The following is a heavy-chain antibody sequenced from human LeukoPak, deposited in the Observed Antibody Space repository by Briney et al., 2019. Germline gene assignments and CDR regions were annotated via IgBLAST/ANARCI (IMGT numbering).Heavy chain of an antibody. Sequence: ASVKVSCKASGYIFTGYYMHWVRQAPGQGLEWMGWINPNSGDTNYAQKFQGRVTMTRDTSISTAYMELSRLRSDDTAVYYCARGMKYSTGWYYMDVWGKGTTVTISS. D-gene: IGHD6-19*01. V-gene: IGHV1-2*02. CDR2: INPNSGDT. CDR1: GYIFTGYY. J-gene: IGHJ6*03. CDR3: ARGMKYSTGWYYMDV.